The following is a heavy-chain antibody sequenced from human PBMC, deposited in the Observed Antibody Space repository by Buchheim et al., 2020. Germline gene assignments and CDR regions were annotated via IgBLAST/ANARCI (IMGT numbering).Heavy chain of an antibody. J-gene: IGHJ4*02. CDR1: EYSFPSYW. Sequence: EVQLVQSGAEVKKPGESLKIPCKGSEYSFPSYWIGWVRQMPGKGLEWMGIIFPRDSDTRYSPSFQGRVTISVDTSINTAYLQWSSLEASDTAIYYCARHRSLQYLDYWGQGTL. V-gene: IGHV5-51*01. CDR3: ARHRSLQYLDY. CDR2: IFPRDSDT. D-gene: IGHD3-16*02.